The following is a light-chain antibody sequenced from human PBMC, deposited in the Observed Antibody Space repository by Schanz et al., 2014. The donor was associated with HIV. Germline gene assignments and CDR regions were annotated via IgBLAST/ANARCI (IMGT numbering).Light chain of an antibody. V-gene: IGKV3-15*01. CDR2: GAS. J-gene: IGKJ1*01. Sequence: EIVMTQSPATLSVSPGERATLSCRASQSVGSNLAWYQQRPGQAPRLLIYGASTRATDIPARFTGSGSGTEFTLTISSLQSEDFAVYYCLQHDNWPWTFGQGTKVEIK. CDR3: LQHDNWPWT. CDR1: QSVGSN.